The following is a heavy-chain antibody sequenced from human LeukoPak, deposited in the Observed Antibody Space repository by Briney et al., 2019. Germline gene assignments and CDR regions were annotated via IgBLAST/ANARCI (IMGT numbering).Heavy chain of an antibody. CDR1: GYTFANYG. V-gene: IGHV1-18*01. D-gene: IGHD1-26*01. CDR3: ARDQRDGSGRSRSNYYFDY. Sequence: VASVKVSCKNPGYTFANYGISWVRQAPGQGLEWMGWISAYNGNTEYAQKFQGRVTMTRDTSTSTAYMELRSLRSDDTAVYYCARDQRDGSGRSRSNYYFDYWGQGTLVTVSS. CDR2: ISAYNGNT. J-gene: IGHJ4*02.